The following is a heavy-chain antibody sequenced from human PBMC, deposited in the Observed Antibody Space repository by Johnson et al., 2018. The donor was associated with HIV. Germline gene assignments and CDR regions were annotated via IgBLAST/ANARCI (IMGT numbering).Heavy chain of an antibody. J-gene: IGHJ3*02. V-gene: IGHV3-66*02. CDR2: IYSGGNT. Sequence: VQLVESGGGLVQPGGSLRLSCAASGFTVSSNYMSWVRQAPGKGLEWVSVIYSGGNTYYADSVKGRFTISRDNSKNTLYLQRKSLRPEDTAVYYCARPRPMIVVAKGAFDIWGQGTMVTVSS. CDR3: ARPRPMIVVAKGAFDI. D-gene: IGHD3-22*01. CDR1: GFTVSSNY.